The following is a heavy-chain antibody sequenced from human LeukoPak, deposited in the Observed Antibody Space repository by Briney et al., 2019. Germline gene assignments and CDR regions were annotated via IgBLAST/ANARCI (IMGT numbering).Heavy chain of an antibody. CDR2: ISGSGGST. CDR3: AKRDSSGSYFFDY. Sequence: PGGSLRLSCAASGFTFSSYAMSWVRQAPGKGLEWVSAISGSGGSTYYADSVKGRFTISRDNSKNTLYLQMNSLRVEDTAVYFCAKRDSSGSYFFDYWGQGTLVTVSS. V-gene: IGHV3-23*01. D-gene: IGHD1-26*01. CDR1: GFTFSSYA. J-gene: IGHJ4*02.